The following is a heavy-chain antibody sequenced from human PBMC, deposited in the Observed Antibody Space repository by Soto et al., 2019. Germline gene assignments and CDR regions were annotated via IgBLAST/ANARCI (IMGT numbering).Heavy chain of an antibody. CDR2: INSDGSST. CDR1: GFTFSSYW. Sequence: GGSLRLSCAASGFTFSSYWMHWVRQAPGKGLVWVSRINSDGSSTNYADSVKGRFTISRDNAKNTLYLQMNSLRAEDTAVYYCARRRNYYYDMDAWGQGTTVTVSS. V-gene: IGHV3-74*01. J-gene: IGHJ6*02. CDR3: ARRRNYYYDMDA.